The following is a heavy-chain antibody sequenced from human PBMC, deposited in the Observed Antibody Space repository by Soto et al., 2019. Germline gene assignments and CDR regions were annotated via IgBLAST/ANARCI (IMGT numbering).Heavy chain of an antibody. CDR1: GFIFDDYA. CDR2: ISWNSGTI. V-gene: IGHV3-9*01. J-gene: IGHJ4*02. CDR3: TKGRSTSCFAPVDY. Sequence: EVQLVESGGGLVQPGRSLRLSCAASGFIFDDYAMHWVRQAPGKGLECVSSISWNSGTIVYADSVKGRFTISRDNAKNSLYLQMNSLRTVDTAFYYCTKGRSTSCFAPVDYWGQGTLVTVSS. D-gene: IGHD2-2*01.